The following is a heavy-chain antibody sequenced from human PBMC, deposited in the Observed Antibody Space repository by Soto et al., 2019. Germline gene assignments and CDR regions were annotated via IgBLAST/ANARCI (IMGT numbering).Heavy chain of an antibody. J-gene: IGHJ4*02. CDR1: GFTFSSYA. CDR2: ISGSGGST. CDR3: AKDTVSSGWYPPLDY. Sequence: GGSLRLSCAASGFTFSSYAMSWVRQAPGKGLEWVSAISGSGGSTYYADSVKGRFTISRDNSKNTLYLQMNSLRAEDTAVYYCAKDTVSSGWYPPLDYWGQGTLVTVSS. D-gene: IGHD6-19*01. V-gene: IGHV3-23*01.